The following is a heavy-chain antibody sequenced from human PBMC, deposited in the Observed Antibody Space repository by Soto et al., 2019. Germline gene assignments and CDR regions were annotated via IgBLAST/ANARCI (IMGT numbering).Heavy chain of an antibody. CDR2: ISDDGSSK. D-gene: IGHD4-17*01. V-gene: IGHV3-30*18. J-gene: IGHJ4*02. CDR3: AKDRWGDFGDLNLPGY. CDR1: GFTFSSFG. Sequence: QVLRVESGGGVVQPGRSLRISCAVSGFTFSSFGMHWVRQAPGKGLEWVAVISDDGSSKHYADSLKGRFTISRDNSNNTLYLQMDSLGPEDTAVYYCAKDRWGDFGDLNLPGYWGQGTLVTVSS.